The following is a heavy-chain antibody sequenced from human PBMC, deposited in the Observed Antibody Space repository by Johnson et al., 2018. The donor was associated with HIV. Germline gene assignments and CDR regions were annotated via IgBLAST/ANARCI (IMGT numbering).Heavy chain of an antibody. D-gene: IGHD6-6*01. CDR3: ARDRTLWQLVRTGGAFDI. CDR1: GFTFSDYY. Sequence: QVQLVESGGGLVKPGGSLRLSCAASGFTFSDYYMSWIRQAPGKGLEWVSYISSSGSTIYYADSVKGRFTISRDNAKNSLYLQMNSLRAEDTAVYYCARDRTLWQLVRTGGAFDIWGQGTMVTVSS. J-gene: IGHJ3*02. V-gene: IGHV3-11*04. CDR2: ISSSGSTI.